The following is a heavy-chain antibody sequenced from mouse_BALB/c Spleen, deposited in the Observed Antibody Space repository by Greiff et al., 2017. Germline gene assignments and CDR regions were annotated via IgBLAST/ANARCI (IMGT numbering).Heavy chain of an antibody. CDR1: GFNIKDYY. V-gene: IGHV14-4*02. CDR2: IDPENGDT. Sequence: EVQLQQSGAELVRSGASVKLSCTASGFNIKDYYMHWVKQRPEQGLEWIGWIDPENGDTEYAPKFQGKATMTADTSSNTAYLQLSSLTSEDTAVYYSEVRGGVREMDYWGQGNSDTASP. D-gene: IGHD2-14*01. CDR3: EVRGGVREMDY. J-gene: IGHJ4*01.